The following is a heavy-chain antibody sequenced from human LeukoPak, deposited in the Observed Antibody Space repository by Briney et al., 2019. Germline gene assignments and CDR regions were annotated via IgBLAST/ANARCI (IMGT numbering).Heavy chain of an antibody. CDR2: IWYDGSNK. CDR3: ARDFQVYCSGGSCYSPPDY. Sequence: GGSLRLSCAASGFAFDDYAMHWVRQAPGKELEWVAVIWYDGSNKYYADSVKGRFTISRDNSKNTLYLQMNSLRAEDTAVYYCARDFQVYCSGGSCYSPPDYWGQGTLVTVSS. V-gene: IGHV3-33*08. D-gene: IGHD2-15*01. J-gene: IGHJ4*02. CDR1: GFAFDDYA.